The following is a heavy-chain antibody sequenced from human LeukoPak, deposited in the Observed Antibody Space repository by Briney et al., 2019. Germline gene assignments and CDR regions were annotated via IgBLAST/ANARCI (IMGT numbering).Heavy chain of an antibody. V-gene: IGHV4-61*01. CDR1: GGSVSSGSYY. CDR2: IYYSGST. J-gene: IGHJ4*02. D-gene: IGHD2-2*01. Sequence: SETLSLTCTVSGGSVSSGSYYWRWIRQPPGKGLEWIGYIYYSGSTNYNPSLKSRVTISVDTSKNQFSLKLSSVTAADTAVYYCARGDRIVVVPAARNWQWLSPATGDYWGQGTLVTVSS. CDR3: ARGDRIVVVPAARNWQWLSPATGDY.